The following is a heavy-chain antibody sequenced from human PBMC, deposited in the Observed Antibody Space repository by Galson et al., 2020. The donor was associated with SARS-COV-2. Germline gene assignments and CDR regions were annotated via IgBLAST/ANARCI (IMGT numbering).Heavy chain of an antibody. CDR3: ARGHWGRDY. CDR2: IKPDGSDK. D-gene: IGHD7-27*01. CDR1: GFTFSIHW. V-gene: IGHV3-7*04. Sequence: QAGRSLRLSCVGSGFTFSIHWMSWVRQAPGKGLEWVADIKPDGSDKYYVDSVKGRFTIARDNAKNSVYLQMNSLRAEDTAMYYCARGHWGRDYWGQGTLVTVSS. J-gene: IGHJ4*02.